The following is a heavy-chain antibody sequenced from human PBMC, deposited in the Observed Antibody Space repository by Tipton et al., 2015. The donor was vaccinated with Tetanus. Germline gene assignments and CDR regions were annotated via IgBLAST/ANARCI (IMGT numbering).Heavy chain of an antibody. V-gene: IGHV3-30*03. CDR3: ARDRAPPSSWYFDL. Sequence: SLRLSCAASGFTFSSYSMNWVRQAPGKGLEWVAVISFDGSDKYYVDSVKGRFTISRDISKNMVYLQMNSLRAEDTAVYYCARDRAPPSSWYFDLWGRGTLVTVSS. J-gene: IGHJ2*01. CDR1: GFTFSSYS. CDR2: ISFDGSDK. D-gene: IGHD3-10*01.